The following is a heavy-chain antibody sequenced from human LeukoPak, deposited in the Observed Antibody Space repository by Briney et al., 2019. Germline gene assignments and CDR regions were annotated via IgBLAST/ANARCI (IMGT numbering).Heavy chain of an antibody. CDR2: IKSKTDGGAT. V-gene: IGHV3-15*01. Sequence: GGSLRLSCAASGFTFSNAWMSWVRQAPGKGLEWVGRIKSKTDGGATDYAAPVKGRFTISRDDSKNTLYLKMNSLKTEDTAVYYCTKGGGGVVTPPADYWGQGTLVTVSS. J-gene: IGHJ4*02. CDR1: GFTFSNAW. CDR3: TKGGGGVVTPPADY. D-gene: IGHD3-3*01.